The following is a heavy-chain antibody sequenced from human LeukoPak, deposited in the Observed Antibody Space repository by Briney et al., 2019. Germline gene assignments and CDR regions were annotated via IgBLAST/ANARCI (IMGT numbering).Heavy chain of an antibody. J-gene: IGHJ4*02. Sequence: ASVKVSCKVSGYTLTELSMHWVRQAPGKGLEWMGGFDPEDGETIYAQEFQGRVTMTEDTSTDTAYMELSSLRSEDTAVYYCATGYYYGSGNYYFDYWGQGTLVTVSS. CDR2: FDPEDGET. D-gene: IGHD3-10*01. V-gene: IGHV1-24*01. CDR1: GYTLTELS. CDR3: ATGYYYGSGNYYFDY.